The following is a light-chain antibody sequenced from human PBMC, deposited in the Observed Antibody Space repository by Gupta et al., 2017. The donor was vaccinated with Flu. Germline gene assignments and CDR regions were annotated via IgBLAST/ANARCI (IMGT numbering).Light chain of an antibody. CDR1: KLGDKY. V-gene: IGLV3-1*01. CDR3: QAWDSSIYVV. CDR2: QDS. J-gene: IGLJ2*01. Sequence: PGKTASITCSGDKLGDKYAYWYQQKPGQSPVLVISQDSTRPSGIPERFSGSNSGNTATLTISGTQTMDEADYYCQAWDSSIYVVFGGGTKLTVL.